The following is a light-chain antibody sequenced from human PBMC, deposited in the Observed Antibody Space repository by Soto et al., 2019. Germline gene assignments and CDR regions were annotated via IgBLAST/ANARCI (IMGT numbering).Light chain of an antibody. CDR1: QSVRSN. V-gene: IGKV3-15*01. CDR3: QQYNSYAT. CDR2: GAS. Sequence: EIVMTQSPATLSVSPRERATLSCRASQSVRSNLAWYQQKPGRAPRLLMYGASNRVTGVPARFSGSGSGTDFTLTISNLQPEDFVTYYCQQYNSYATFGQGTK. J-gene: IGKJ1*01.